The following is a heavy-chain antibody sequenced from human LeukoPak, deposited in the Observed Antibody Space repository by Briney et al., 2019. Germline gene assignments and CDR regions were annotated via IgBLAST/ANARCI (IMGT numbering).Heavy chain of an antibody. CDR3: AKDLSAMSHGFDY. J-gene: IGHJ4*02. V-gene: IGHV3-30*02. CDR2: IRYDGSNK. Sequence: GGSLRLSCAASGFTFSSYGMHWVRQAPGKGLEWVAFIRYDGSNKYYADSVKGRFTISRDNSKNTLYLQMNSLRAEDTAVYYCAKDLSAMSHGFDYWGQGTLVTVSS. D-gene: IGHD3-16*02. CDR1: GFTFSSYG.